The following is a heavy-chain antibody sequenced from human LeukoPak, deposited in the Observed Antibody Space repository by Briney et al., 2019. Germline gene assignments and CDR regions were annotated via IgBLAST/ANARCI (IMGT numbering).Heavy chain of an antibody. CDR2: ISPYNGNT. Sequence: ASVKVSCKTSGYTFTSYSISWVRQAPGQGLEWMGSISPYNGNTNYAQKLQGRVTMTTDTSTSTAYMELRSLRSDDTAVYYCARPYSSSTRSGYYYYYYYMDVWGKGTTVTVSS. J-gene: IGHJ6*03. CDR1: GYTFTSYS. V-gene: IGHV1-18*01. CDR3: ARPYSSSTRSGYYYYYYYMDV. D-gene: IGHD6-6*01.